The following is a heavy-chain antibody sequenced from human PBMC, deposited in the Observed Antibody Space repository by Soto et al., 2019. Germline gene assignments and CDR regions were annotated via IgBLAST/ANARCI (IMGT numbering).Heavy chain of an antibody. CDR1: GGTFSSYA. Sequence: SVMVSCKASGGTFSSYAISWVRQAPGQGLEWMGGIIPIFGTANYAQKFQGRVTITADESTSTAYMELSSLRSEDTAVYYCATLDQYSYGSDHPGYYYYGMDVWGQGTTVTVSS. V-gene: IGHV1-69*13. CDR3: ATLDQYSYGSDHPGYYYYGMDV. D-gene: IGHD5-18*01. J-gene: IGHJ6*02. CDR2: IIPIFGTA.